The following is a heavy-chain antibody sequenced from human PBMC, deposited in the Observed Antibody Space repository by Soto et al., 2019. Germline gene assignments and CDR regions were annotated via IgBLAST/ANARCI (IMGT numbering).Heavy chain of an antibody. V-gene: IGHV3-7*03. J-gene: IGHJ4*02. CDR1: GLTFTDYW. Sequence: GGSPRLSCVTYGLTFTDYWMSWVRQAPGKGLEWVANIKQDESEKNYLDSVKGRFTISRDNAKNSLYLQMNSLRAEDTAVYYCASDRFRGTYYLRGVTYFFEEWGQGAPVTVSS. CDR3: ASDRFRGTYYLRGVTYFFEE. CDR2: IKQDESEK. D-gene: IGHD1-26*01.